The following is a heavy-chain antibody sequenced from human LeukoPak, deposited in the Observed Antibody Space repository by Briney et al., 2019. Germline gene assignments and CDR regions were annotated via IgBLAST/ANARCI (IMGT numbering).Heavy chain of an antibody. V-gene: IGHV3-23*01. Sequence: GGSLRLSCVASGFTFSSYAMSWVRQAPGKGLEWVSGISGSGGSTYYGDSVKGRFTISRDNSKNTLFLQMNSLRAEDTAVYYCAKETYSSGWYPYFDYWGQGTLVTVSS. D-gene: IGHD6-19*01. CDR2: ISGSGGST. CDR3: AKETYSSGWYPYFDY. J-gene: IGHJ4*02. CDR1: GFTFSSYA.